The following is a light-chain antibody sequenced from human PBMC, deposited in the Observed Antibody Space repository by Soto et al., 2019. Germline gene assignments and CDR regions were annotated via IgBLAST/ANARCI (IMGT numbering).Light chain of an antibody. CDR3: QQYGSSPPTT. J-gene: IGKJ1*01. V-gene: IGKV3-20*01. Sequence: EIVLTQSPGTLSLSPGERATLSCRASQSVSSSYLAWYQQKPGQAPRLLFYGASSRATGIPDRFSGSGSGTDFTLTISRLGPEDFAVYYCQQYGSSPPTTFGQGTKVEIK. CDR2: GAS. CDR1: QSVSSSY.